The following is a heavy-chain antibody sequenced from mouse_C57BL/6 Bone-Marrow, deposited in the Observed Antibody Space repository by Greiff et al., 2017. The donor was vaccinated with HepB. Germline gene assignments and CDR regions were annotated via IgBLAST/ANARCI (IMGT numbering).Heavy chain of an antibody. D-gene: IGHD2-3*01. CDR1: GFSFNTYA. CDR2: IRSKSNNYAT. V-gene: IGHV10-1*01. Sequence: EVKVVESGGGLVQPKGSLKLSCAASGFSFNTYAMNWVRQAPGKGLEWVARIRSKSNNYATYYADSVKDRFTISRDDSESMLYLQMNNLKTDDTAMYYCVRIYDGYYYAMDYWGQGTSVTVSS. J-gene: IGHJ4*01. CDR3: VRIYDGYYYAMDY.